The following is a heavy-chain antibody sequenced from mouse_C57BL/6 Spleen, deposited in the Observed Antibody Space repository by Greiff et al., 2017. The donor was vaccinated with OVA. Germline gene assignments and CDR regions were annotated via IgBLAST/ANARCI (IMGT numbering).Heavy chain of an antibody. Sequence: EVQLQQSGPELVKPGASVKIPCKASGYTFTDYNMDWVKQSHGKSLEWIGDINPINGGTIYNQKFKGKATLTVDKSSSTAYMELRSLTSEDTAVYYCARRDYDYDEGFAYWGQGTLVTVSA. CDR1: GYTFTDYN. CDR2: INPINGGT. V-gene: IGHV1-18*01. CDR3: ARRDYDYDEGFAY. D-gene: IGHD2-4*01. J-gene: IGHJ3*01.